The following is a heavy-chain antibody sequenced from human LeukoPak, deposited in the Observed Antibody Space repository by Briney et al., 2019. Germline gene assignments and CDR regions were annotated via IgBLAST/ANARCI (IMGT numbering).Heavy chain of an antibody. V-gene: IGHV3-23*01. CDR2: ISGSGGST. D-gene: IGHD3-3*01. J-gene: IGHJ4*02. CDR1: GFTFSSYA. CDR3: AKDRFLEWLLLGSFDY. Sequence: PGGSLRLSCAASGFTFSSYARSWVRQAPGKGLEWVSAISGSGGSTYYADSVKGRFTISRDNSKNTLYLQMNSLRAEDTAVYYCAKDRFLEWLLLGSFDYWGQGTPVTVSS.